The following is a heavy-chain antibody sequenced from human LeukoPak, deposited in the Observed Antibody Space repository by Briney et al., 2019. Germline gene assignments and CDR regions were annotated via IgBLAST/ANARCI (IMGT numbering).Heavy chain of an antibody. CDR3: ARDRIAAAGTGGYYYGMDV. J-gene: IGHJ6*02. Sequence: ASVKVSCKASGYTFTSYDINWVRQATGQGLEWMGWMNPNSGNTGYAQKFQGRVTMTRNTSISTAYMELSSLRSEDTAVYYCARDRIAAAGTGGYYYGMDVWGQGTTVTVSS. V-gene: IGHV1-8*01. CDR1: GYTFTSYD. D-gene: IGHD6-13*01. CDR2: MNPNSGNT.